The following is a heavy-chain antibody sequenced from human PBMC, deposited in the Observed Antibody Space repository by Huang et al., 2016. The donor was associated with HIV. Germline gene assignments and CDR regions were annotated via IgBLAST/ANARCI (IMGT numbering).Heavy chain of an antibody. J-gene: IGHJ6*03. V-gene: IGHV4-34*01. Sequence: QVQLQQWGAGLLRPSETLSLTCAVYGGSFSVYYGTWIRQPPGKGLEWVGEINHSESTNYNPALKSRVTSSVDTSRNQFSLTLTSVTAADTAVYYCARGQGGYYYYYMDVWGKGTTVTVSS. CDR2: INHSEST. CDR1: GGSFSVYY. CDR3: ARGQGGYYYYYMDV.